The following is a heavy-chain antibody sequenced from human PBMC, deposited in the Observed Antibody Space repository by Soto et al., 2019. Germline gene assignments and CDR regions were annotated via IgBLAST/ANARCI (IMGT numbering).Heavy chain of an antibody. D-gene: IGHD2-15*01. CDR3: ARRPHCSGGICYYGLDN. V-gene: IGHV1-8*01. CDR2: MNPDSGHA. CDR1: GYTFTNSD. J-gene: IGHJ4*02. Sequence: ASVKVSFKASGYTFTNSDINWVRQAPGQGLEWMGWMNPDSGHAAYAQKFQGRVTLTTSTSTSTVYMEMRSLGSEDTAVYYCARRPHCSGGICYYGLDNWGQGTLVTVSS.